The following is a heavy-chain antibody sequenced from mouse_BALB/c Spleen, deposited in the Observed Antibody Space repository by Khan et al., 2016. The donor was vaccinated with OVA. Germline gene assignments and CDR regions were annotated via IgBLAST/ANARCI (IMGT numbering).Heavy chain of an antibody. CDR2: IDPYNGGD. Sequence: VQLQQSGPELVKPGASVKVSCKASGYSFTDYNMFWVKQSHGKSLEWIGYIDPYNGGDFYNRKFKGKATLTVDKSSSTAFMHLKSLTSEDSAVYYCALIYYYGSGFDYWGQGTTVTVSS. CDR3: ALIYYYGSGFDY. D-gene: IGHD1-1*01. J-gene: IGHJ2*01. CDR1: GYSFTDYN. V-gene: IGHV1S135*01.